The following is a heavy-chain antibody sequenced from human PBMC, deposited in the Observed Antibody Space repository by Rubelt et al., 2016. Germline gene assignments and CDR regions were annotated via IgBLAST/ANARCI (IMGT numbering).Heavy chain of an antibody. Sequence: GFDFTTVGMHWVRQAPVKGLEWVAATWYDGSNKFYVQSVRGRFTIFRDNSKNTLYLEMNSLRTDDTALYYCAKDAAGYSYGYSWFDPWGQGTLVTVSS. V-gene: IGHV3-33*06. J-gene: IGHJ5*02. CDR2: TWYDGSNK. D-gene: IGHD5-18*01. CDR1: GFDFTTVG. CDR3: AKDAAGYSYGYSWFDP.